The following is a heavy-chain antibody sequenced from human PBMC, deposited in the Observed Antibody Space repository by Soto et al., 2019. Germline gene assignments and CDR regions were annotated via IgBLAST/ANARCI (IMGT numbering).Heavy chain of an antibody. Sequence: EVQLVESGGGLVQPGGSLRLSCAASGFTLSDYYMHWARQAPGKGLVWVSRISNDGSNTDYADSVKGRFTIARDNAKNTTHLQMHRLRAADTAVYSCARVRDCSSSGCYSYFDIWGQGTLVTVSS. CDR2: ISNDGSNT. D-gene: IGHD2-2*01. J-gene: IGHJ4*02. CDR1: GFTLSDYY. CDR3: ARVRDCSSSGCYSYFDI. V-gene: IGHV3-74*01.